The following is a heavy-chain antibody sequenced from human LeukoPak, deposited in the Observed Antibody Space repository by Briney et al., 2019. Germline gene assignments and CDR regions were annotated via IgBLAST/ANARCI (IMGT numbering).Heavy chain of an antibody. CDR1: GFPFTNTW. CDR2: IKSKSDGGTI. D-gene: IGHD6-19*01. V-gene: IGHV3-15*07. Sequence: GGSLRLSCAASGFPFTNTWMNWVRQAPGKGLEWVGRIKSKSDGGTIDYATPVKNRFTISRDDSKTMLYLQMDSLKTEDTAMYYCTTGQTSGWYDYWGQGTLVTVSS. J-gene: IGHJ4*02. CDR3: TTGQTSGWYDY.